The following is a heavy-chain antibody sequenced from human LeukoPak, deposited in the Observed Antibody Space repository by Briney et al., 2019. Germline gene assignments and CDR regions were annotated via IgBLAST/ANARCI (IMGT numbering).Heavy chain of an antibody. D-gene: IGHD1-14*01. J-gene: IGHJ5*02. CDR2: ISGSGGST. CDR3: ARGFNRGFDP. CDR1: GFTFSSYA. V-gene: IGHV3-23*01. Sequence: GGSLRLSCAASGFTFSSYAMSWVRQAPGKGLEWVSVISGSGGSTYYADSVKGRFTISRDNSKNTLYLQMNSLRAEDTAVYYCARGFNRGFDPWGQGALVTVSS.